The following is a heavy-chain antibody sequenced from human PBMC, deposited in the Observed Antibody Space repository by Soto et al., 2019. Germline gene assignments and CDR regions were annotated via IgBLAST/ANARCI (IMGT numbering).Heavy chain of an antibody. V-gene: IGHV3-33*01. CDR2: IWHDGSNQ. CDR1: GFTFSSYG. Sequence: GGSLRLSCAASGFTFSSYGMQWVRRAPGKGLGWVAVIWHDGSNQYYADSVKGRFTISRDNSNNILYLQLNSLRAEDTAVYYCARERGQIDYWGQGIQVTVSS. CDR3: ARERGQIDY. J-gene: IGHJ4*02.